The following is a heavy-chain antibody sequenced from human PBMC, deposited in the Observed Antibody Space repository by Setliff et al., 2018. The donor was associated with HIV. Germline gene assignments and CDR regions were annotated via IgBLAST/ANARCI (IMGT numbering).Heavy chain of an antibody. D-gene: IGHD3-9*01. CDR1: GGSISSYY. J-gene: IGHJ4*02. V-gene: IGHV4-59*08. CDR3: ARQAWEYYDTLTGYYRSPKNFDS. CDR2: INHSGST. Sequence: PSETLSLTCTVSGGSISSYYWSWIRQPPGKGLEWIGEINHSGSTNYNPSLKSRVTMSVDKSKNQFSLRLSAVTAADTAVYYCARQAWEYYDTLTGYYRSPKNFDSWGQGTLVTVSS.